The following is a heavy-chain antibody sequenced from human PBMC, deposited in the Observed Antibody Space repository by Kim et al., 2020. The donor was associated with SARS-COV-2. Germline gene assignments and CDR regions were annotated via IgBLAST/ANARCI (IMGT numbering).Heavy chain of an antibody. CDR3: ARGGTVTAFDY. J-gene: IGHJ4*02. D-gene: IGHD4-17*01. Sequence: TNYEERLKGRVTMTTDTSRSTAYMELRGLRSDDTAVYYCARGGTVTAFDYWGQGTLVTVSS. CDR2: T. V-gene: IGHV1-18*01.